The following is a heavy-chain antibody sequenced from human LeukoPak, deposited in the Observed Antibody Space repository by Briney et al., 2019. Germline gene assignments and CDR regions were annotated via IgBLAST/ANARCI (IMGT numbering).Heavy chain of an antibody. CDR1: GFTFSSYA. V-gene: IGHV3-23*01. CDR2: ISGSGGST. CDR3: AKDGTCSSTSCLTDAFDI. J-gene: IGHJ3*02. D-gene: IGHD2-2*01. Sequence: PGGSLRLSCAASGFTFSSYAMSWVRQAPGKGLEWVSAISGSGGSTYYADSVKGRFTISRDNSKNTLYLQMNSLRAEDTAVYYCAKDGTCSSTSCLTDAFDIWGQGTMVTVSS.